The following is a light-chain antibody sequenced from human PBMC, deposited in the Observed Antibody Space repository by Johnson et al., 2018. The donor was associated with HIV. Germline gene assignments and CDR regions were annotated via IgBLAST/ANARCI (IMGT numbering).Light chain of an antibody. CDR2: ENN. J-gene: IGLJ1*01. CDR1: SSDMGNYA. CDR3: GTWHSALSGGGV. V-gene: IGLV1-51*02. Sequence: QSVLTQPPSVSAAPGQKVTISCSGSSSDMGNYAVSWYQQLPGTAPKLLIYENNKRPSGIPDRFSGSKSGTSATLGITGLQTGDEADDYCGTWHSALSGGGVFGTGTRVSVL.